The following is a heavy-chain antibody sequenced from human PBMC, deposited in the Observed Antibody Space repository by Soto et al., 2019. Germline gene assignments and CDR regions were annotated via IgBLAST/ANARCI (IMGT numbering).Heavy chain of an antibody. CDR2: ISGSGGST. CDR3: AKDLSPTYYYDSSGYWIGFDYFDY. V-gene: IGHV3-23*01. CDR1: GFTFSSYA. J-gene: IGHJ4*02. D-gene: IGHD3-22*01. Sequence: GGSLRLSCAASGFTFSSYAMSWVRQAPGKGLEWVSAISGSGGSTYYADSVKGRFTISRDNSKNTLYLQMNSLRAEDTAVYYCAKDLSPTYYYDSSGYWIGFDYFDYWGQGTLVTVSS.